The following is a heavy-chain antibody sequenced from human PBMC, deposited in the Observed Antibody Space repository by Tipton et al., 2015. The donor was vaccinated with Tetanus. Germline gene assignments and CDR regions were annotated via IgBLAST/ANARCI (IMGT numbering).Heavy chain of an antibody. D-gene: IGHD3-3*02. CDR2: IYFNGTT. CDR3: ARVQLSSSFLKYNWLDP. V-gene: IGHV4-61*01. J-gene: IGHJ5*02. CDR1: GASARSTKYY. Sequence: TLSLTCIVSGASARSTKYYWSWIRQPPGKGLEWIGYIYFNGTTKYNPSLESRVTISVDTSKKQFSLNLTSVTAADTAVYYCARVQLSSSFLKYNWLDPWGQGTLVTVAS.